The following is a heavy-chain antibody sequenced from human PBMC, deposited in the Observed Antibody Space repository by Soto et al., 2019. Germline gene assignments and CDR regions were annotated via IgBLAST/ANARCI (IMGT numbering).Heavy chain of an antibody. V-gene: IGHV3-30*03. CDR2: ISYDESDK. CDR1: GFTFRSYA. J-gene: IGHJ4*02. CDR3: ARDLAVAGPDY. D-gene: IGHD6-19*01. Sequence: GGSLRLSCTASGFTFRSYAMHWVRQAPGKGLEWVAAISYDESDKYYADSLKGRFTISRDNSKNTLYLQMNSLRGEDTAVYYCARDLAVAGPDYWGQGTLVTVSS.